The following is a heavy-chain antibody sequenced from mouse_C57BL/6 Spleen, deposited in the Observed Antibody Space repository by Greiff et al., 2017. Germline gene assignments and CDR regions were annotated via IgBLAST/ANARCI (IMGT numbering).Heavy chain of an antibody. CDR3: AIQLGLLYAMDY. D-gene: IGHD3-1*01. V-gene: IGHV1-74*01. J-gene: IGHJ4*01. Sequence: QVQLQQPGAELVKPGASVKVSCKASGYTFTSYWMHWVKQRPGQGLEWIGRIHPTDSDTNYNQKFKGKATLTVDNTSSTAYMQLSSLPSEDSAVYYCAIQLGLLYAMDYWGQGTSVTVSS. CDR2: IHPTDSDT. CDR1: GYTFTSYW.